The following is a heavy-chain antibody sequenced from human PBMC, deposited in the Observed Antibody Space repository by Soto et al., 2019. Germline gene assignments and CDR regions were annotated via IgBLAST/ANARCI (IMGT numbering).Heavy chain of an antibody. V-gene: IGHV3-23*01. D-gene: IGHD2-21*02. CDR2: ISPNGGKT. CDR1: GFSFNTYA. Sequence: EVQLLESGGGLVQPGGSLRLSCTASGFSFNTYAMTWVRQAPGKGLEWVSAISPNGGKTYYADSVRGRFAIARDNSKNTLYLQMNSRRADDTAAYYCAKEVPGGGDCSWIDYWGQGTLVTVSS. J-gene: IGHJ4*02. CDR3: AKEVPGGGDCSWIDY.